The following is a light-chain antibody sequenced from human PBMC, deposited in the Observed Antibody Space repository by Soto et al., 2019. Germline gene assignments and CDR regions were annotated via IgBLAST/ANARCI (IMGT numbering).Light chain of an antibody. CDR2: WAS. J-gene: IGKJ1*01. CDR1: QSVLYSSNNMNY. CDR3: QQYYSTPWT. Sequence: DVVLTQSPDSLAVSLGERATINCKSSQSVLYSSNNMNYLAWYQQKAGQPPKLLIDWASTRESGVPDRFGGSGSGTEFTLTISSLQAEDVAVYYCQQYYSTPWTFGQGTKVDIK. V-gene: IGKV4-1*01.